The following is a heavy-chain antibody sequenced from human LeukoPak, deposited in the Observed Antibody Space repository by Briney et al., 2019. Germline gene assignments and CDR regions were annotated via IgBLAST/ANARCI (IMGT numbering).Heavy chain of an antibody. CDR2: IIPIFGIA. CDR1: GGTFSSYA. CDR3: ARMLVATTQESGYYYYYGMDV. J-gene: IGHJ6*02. Sequence: SVKVSCKASGGTFSSYAISWVRQAPGQGLEWMGRIIPIFGIANYAQKFQGRVTITADKSTSTAYMELSSLRSEDTAVYYCARMLVATTQESGYYYYYGMDVWGQGTTVTASS. D-gene: IGHD5-12*01. V-gene: IGHV1-69*04.